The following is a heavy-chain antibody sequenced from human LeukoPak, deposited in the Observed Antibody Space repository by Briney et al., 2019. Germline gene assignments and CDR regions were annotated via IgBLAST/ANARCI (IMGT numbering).Heavy chain of an antibody. CDR2: IKQDGSEK. D-gene: IGHD3-22*01. CDR1: GFTFSGYW. Sequence: PGGSLRLSCAASGFTFSGYWMSWVSQAPGKRLEWVANIKQDGSEKYYVDSVKGRFTISRDNAKNSLYLQMNSLRAEDTAVYYCARDSYTTYYYDSSGYYYWGQGTLVTVSS. CDR3: ARDSYTTYYYDSSGYYY. V-gene: IGHV3-7*01. J-gene: IGHJ4*02.